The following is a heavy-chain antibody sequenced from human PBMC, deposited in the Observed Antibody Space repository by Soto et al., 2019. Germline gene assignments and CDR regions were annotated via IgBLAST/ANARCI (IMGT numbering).Heavy chain of an antibody. Sequence: PGGSLRLSCAASGFTFSSYAMHWVRQAPGKGLEWVAVISYDGSNKYYADSVKGRFTISRDNSKNTLYLQMNSLRAEDTAVYYCAAPEEKDYWGQGTLVTVSS. CDR3: AAPEEKDY. J-gene: IGHJ4*02. CDR2: ISYDGSNK. V-gene: IGHV3-30-3*01. CDR1: GFTFSSYA.